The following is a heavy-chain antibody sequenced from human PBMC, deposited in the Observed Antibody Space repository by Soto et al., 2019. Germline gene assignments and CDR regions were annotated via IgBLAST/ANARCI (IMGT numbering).Heavy chain of an antibody. Sequence: GGSLRLSCAASGFTFNNYGMHWVRQAPGKGLEWVAVISYYETYEYYADSVKGRFTVSRDNSKNTLYLQLSNLRNEDTAVYYCVKDRDSGRYAGNYYYGMDVWGQGTTVTVSS. D-gene: IGHD1-26*01. CDR3: VKDRDSGRYAGNYYYGMDV. CDR2: ISYYETYE. J-gene: IGHJ6*02. CDR1: GFTFNNYG. V-gene: IGHV3-30*18.